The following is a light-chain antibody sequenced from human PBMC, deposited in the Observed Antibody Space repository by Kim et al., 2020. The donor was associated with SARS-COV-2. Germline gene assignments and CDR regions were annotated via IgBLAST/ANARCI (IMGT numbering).Light chain of an antibody. Sequence: ASVKLTCTLSSGHSSYAIAWHQQQPEKGPRYLMKLNSDGSHSKGDGIPDRFSGSSSGAARYLTISSLQSEDEADYYCQTWDTGIRVFGGGTKLTVL. CDR1: SGHSSYA. J-gene: IGLJ3*02. CDR3: QTWDTGIRV. V-gene: IGLV4-69*01. CDR2: LNSDGSH.